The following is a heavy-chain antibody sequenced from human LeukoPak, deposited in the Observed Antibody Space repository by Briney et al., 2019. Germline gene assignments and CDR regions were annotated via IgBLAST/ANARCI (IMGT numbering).Heavy chain of an antibody. J-gene: IGHJ4*02. CDR2: INHSGST. CDR1: GGSFSGYY. CDR3: ARTGKFRYSSGWFNY. D-gene: IGHD6-19*01. V-gene: IGHV4-34*01. Sequence: SETLSLTCAVYGGSFSGYYWSWIRQPPGKGPEWIGEINHSGSTNYNPSLKSRVIISVDTSKNQFSLKLSSVTAADTAVYYCARTGKFRYSSGWFNYWGQGTLVTVSS.